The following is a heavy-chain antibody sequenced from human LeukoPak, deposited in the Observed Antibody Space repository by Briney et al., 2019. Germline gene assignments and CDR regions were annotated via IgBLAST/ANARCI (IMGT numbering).Heavy chain of an antibody. CDR1: GFTFSSYW. J-gene: IGHJ6*03. CDR2: INSDGSST. D-gene: IGHD3-10*01. Sequence: GGSLRLSCAASGFTFSSYWMHWVRQAPGKGLVWVSRINSDGSSTSYADSVKGRFTISRDNAKNTPYLQMNSLRAEDTAVYYCAKDRASDYYYMDVWGKGTTVTISS. V-gene: IGHV3-74*01. CDR3: AKDRASDYYYMDV.